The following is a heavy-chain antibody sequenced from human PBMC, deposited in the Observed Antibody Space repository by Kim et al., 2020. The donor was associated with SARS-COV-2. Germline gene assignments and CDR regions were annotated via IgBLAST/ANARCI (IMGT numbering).Heavy chain of an antibody. D-gene: IGHD6-25*01. CDR3: ARDGSGSQDFDY. Sequence: YAVSVKSRIATNPETSKRQFSLHLNSVTPEDTAVYYCARDGSGSQDFDYWGQGTLVTVSS. V-gene: IGHV6-1*01. J-gene: IGHJ4*02.